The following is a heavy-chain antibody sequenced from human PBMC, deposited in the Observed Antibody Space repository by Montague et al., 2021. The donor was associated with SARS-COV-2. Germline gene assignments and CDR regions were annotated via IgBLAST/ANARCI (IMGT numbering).Heavy chain of an antibody. CDR3: VREGRTVIEVPDY. Sequence: SLRLSCAVSGFIFSSFNMIWVRQAPGKGLEWVAAIGASGDNIYYADSVRGRFIISRDNTENSLFLQMNSLGTDDTDFYYCVREGRTVIEVPDYWGQGTLVTVSS. CDR2: IGASGDNI. V-gene: IGHV3-21*01. D-gene: IGHD2/OR15-2a*01. J-gene: IGHJ4*02. CDR1: GFIFSSFN.